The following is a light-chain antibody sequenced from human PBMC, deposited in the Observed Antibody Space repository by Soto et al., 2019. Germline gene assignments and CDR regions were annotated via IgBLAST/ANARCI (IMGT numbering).Light chain of an antibody. J-gene: IGKJ4*01. CDR2: DAS. CDR3: EQRSNWLT. V-gene: IGKV3-11*01. CDR1: QSVSSY. Sequence: EIVLTQSPATLSLSPGERATLSCRASQSVSSYLAWYQQKPGQAPRLLIYDASNRATGIPARFSGSGSGTVFTLTISGLEPEDGAVYDGEQRSNWLTFGGGTKVESK.